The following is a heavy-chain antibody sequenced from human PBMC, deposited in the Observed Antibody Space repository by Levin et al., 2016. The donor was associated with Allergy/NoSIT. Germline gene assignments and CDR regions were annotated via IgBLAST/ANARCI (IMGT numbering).Heavy chain of an antibody. CDR2: IYNGGRT. V-gene: IGHV3-53*04. D-gene: IGHD3-16*01. CDR3: AKVGHSEYAGGNFDY. CDR1: GFTVSRNY. Sequence: GGSLRLSCSVSGFTVSRNYMTWVRQAPGKGLEWVSVIYNGGRTDYADSVKGRFTVSRHNSKNMVYLQMNSLRPEDTAVYYCAKVGHSEYAGGNFDYWGQGTLVTVSS. J-gene: IGHJ4*02.